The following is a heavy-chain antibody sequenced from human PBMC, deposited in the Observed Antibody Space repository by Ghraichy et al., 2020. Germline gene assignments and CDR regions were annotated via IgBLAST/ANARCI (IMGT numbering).Heavy chain of an antibody. CDR3: AREARGYYSGWYDS. J-gene: IGHJ5*01. Sequence: SETLSLTCTVSGGSISSYYWSWIRQPPGKGLEWIGYIHDSGSTTYNPSSKSRVTISVDTSRTQFSLKVTSVTPAATAVYSCAREARGYYSGWYDSWGQGTLVTVSS. CDR1: GGSISSYY. V-gene: IGHV4-59*01. CDR2: IHDSGST. D-gene: IGHD2-15*01.